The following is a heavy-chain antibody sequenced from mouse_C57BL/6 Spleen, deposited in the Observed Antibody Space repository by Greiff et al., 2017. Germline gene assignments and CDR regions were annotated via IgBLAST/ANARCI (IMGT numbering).Heavy chain of an antibody. V-gene: IGHV1-52*01. CDR3: ARGGDYDYDVGIYFDY. CDR2: IDPSDSET. J-gene: IGHJ2*01. Sequence: QVQLQQSGAELVRPGSSVKLSCKASGYTFTSYWLHWVKQRPIQGLEWIGNIDPSDSETHYNQKFKDKATLTVDKSSSTAYMQLSSLTCEDSAVYYCARGGDYDYDVGIYFDYWGQGTTLTVSS. D-gene: IGHD2-4*01. CDR1: GYTFTSYW.